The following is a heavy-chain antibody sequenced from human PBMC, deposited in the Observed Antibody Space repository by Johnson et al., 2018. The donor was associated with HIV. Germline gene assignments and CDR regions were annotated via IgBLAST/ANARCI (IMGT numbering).Heavy chain of an antibody. J-gene: IGHJ3*01. V-gene: IGHV3-30-3*01. D-gene: IGHD4-17*01. CDR2: ISYDGSNK. CDR3: ARELEFGDLRKNDA. CDR1: GFTFSSYA. Sequence: VQLVESGGGVVQPGRSLRLSCAASGFTFSSYAMHWVRQAPGKGLEWVAVISYDGSNKYYADSVKGRFTISRDNSKNTLYLQMNSLRAEDTAVYYCARELEFGDLRKNDA.